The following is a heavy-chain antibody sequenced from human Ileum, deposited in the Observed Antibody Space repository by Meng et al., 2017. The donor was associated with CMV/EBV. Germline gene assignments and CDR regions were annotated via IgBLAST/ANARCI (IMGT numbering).Heavy chain of an antibody. Sequence: SVKVSCKSSGYTFIGSYIHWVRQAPGQGLEWMGWINPNTGGPKIAQKFQGRVTVTRDTSIWTAYLDLSRLTSDDSAVYYCARSANLDPWGQGTLVTVSS. CDR1: GYTFIGSY. V-gene: IGHV1-2*02. D-gene: IGHD4/OR15-4a*01. CDR3: ARSANLDP. J-gene: IGHJ5*02. CDR2: INPNTGGP.